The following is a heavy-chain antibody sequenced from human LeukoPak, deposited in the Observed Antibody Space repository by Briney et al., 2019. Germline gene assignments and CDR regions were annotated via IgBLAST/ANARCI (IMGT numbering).Heavy chain of an antibody. D-gene: IGHD2-21*02. CDR2: ISSSSSYI. J-gene: IGHJ3*02. V-gene: IGHV3-21*01. Sequence: GGSLRLSCAASGFTFTIYSMYWVRQAPGKGLEWVSSISSSSSYIYYADSVKGRFTISRDNAKNSLYLQMNSLRAEDTAVYYCARDVTFPDAFDIWGQGTMVTVSS. CDR1: GFTFTIYS. CDR3: ARDVTFPDAFDI.